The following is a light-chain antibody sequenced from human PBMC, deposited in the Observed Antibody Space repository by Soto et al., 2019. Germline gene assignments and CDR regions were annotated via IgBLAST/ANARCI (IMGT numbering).Light chain of an antibody. J-gene: IGKJ4*01. Sequence: IQLTQSPSSLSASVGDRFTIPCRASQGISSYLAWYQQKPGKAPNLLIYAASTLQSGVPSRFSGSGSGTDFTLTSSSLQPEDFATYYCQQLHRYPLAFGGGTKVDI. CDR1: QGISSY. CDR2: AAS. CDR3: QQLHRYPLA. V-gene: IGKV1-9*01.